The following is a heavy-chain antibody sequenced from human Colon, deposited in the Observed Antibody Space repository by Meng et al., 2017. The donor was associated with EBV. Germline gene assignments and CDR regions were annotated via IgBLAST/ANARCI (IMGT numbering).Heavy chain of an antibody. V-gene: IGHV4-34*01. CDR1: GGSFRDYY. CDR2: IDHRGNT. Sequence: QLPLQQGGAGPLKPSETLSRSCAVYGGSFRDYYWTWIRHPPGKGLEWIGEIDHRGNTKYNPSLKSRVTISLDTSKKQFSLKVSSVTAADSAVYYCARRGPSGNFSPWSQGALVTVSS. J-gene: IGHJ5*02. CDR3: ARRGPSGNFSP. D-gene: IGHD3-10*01.